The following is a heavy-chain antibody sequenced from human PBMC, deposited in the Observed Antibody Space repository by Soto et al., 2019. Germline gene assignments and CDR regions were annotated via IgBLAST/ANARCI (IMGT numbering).Heavy chain of an antibody. J-gene: IGHJ4*02. CDR3: ATVSRCSGITCKQAIDY. Sequence: EVQLVESGGDFVKPGGSLRLSCAASGFTFSNAWMYWVRQAPGKGLEWVGRIKSKTDGETTDFAAPGKGRFTISRDDSKNTLFLQMNSLKPEDTAVYYCATVSRCSGITCKQAIDYWGQGTLVTVSS. D-gene: IGHD2-15*01. CDR2: IKSKTDGETT. CDR1: GFTFSNAW. V-gene: IGHV3-15*01.